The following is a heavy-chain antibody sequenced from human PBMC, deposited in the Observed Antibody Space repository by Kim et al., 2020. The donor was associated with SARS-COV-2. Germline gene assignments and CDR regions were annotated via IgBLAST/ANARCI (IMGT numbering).Heavy chain of an antibody. J-gene: IGHJ4*02. Sequence: ADSVKGRFTTSRENAKNSLYLQMNSLRAEDTALYYCAKDTYDILTGVFDYWGQGTLVTVSS. D-gene: IGHD3-9*01. V-gene: IGHV3-9*01. CDR3: AKDTYDILTGVFDY.